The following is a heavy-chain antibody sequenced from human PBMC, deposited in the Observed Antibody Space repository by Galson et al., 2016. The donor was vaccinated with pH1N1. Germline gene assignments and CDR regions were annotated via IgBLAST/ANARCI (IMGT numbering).Heavy chain of an antibody. D-gene: IGHD3-22*01. CDR3: AKHDGSGYYYSRRLS. J-gene: IGHJ5*02. Sequence: SLRLSCAVSGFTFSIFGMSWVRQTPGKGLEWVSAISDGGDSTYHADSVKGRFTISRDNSKNTLFLQMSSLRAEDTAIYYCAKHDGSGYYYSRRLSWGQGTLVTVSS. CDR2: ISDGGDST. V-gene: IGHV3-23*01. CDR1: GFTFSIFG.